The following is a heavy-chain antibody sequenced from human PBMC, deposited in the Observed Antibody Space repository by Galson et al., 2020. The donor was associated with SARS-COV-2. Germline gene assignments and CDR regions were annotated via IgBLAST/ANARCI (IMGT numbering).Heavy chain of an antibody. CDR2: TYHNGNT. J-gene: IGHJ4*02. CDR1: GGSISSGVYS. D-gene: IGHD2-15*01. Sequence: ETSETLSLTCTVSGGSISSGVYSWSWIRQPPGKGLEWIGYTYHNGNTYYNPSLKSRVTISVDRSENQFSLKLSSVTAADTAVYYCARGNRYCSGGSCYYFVYWGQGTLVTVSS. CDR3: ARGNRYCSGGSCYYFVY. V-gene: IGHV4-30-2*01.